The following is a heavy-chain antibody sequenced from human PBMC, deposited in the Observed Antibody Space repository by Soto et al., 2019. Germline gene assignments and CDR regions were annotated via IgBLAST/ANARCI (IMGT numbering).Heavy chain of an antibody. Sequence: SETLSLTCTVSGGSISSSSYYWGWIRQPPGKGLEWIGSIYYSGSTYYNPSLKRRGTISVDTPKNQFSLKLSSVTAADTAVYYCARHSRYCSSTSCYAAYYYGMDVWGQGTTVTVSS. V-gene: IGHV4-39*01. D-gene: IGHD2-2*01. CDR3: ARHSRYCSSTSCYAAYYYGMDV. J-gene: IGHJ6*02. CDR1: GGSISSSSYY. CDR2: IYYSGST.